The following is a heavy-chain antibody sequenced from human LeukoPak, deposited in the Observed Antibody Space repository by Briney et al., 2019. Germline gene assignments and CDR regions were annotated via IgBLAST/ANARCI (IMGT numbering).Heavy chain of an antibody. J-gene: IGHJ3*02. CDR3: AKDGNWGYYAFDI. V-gene: IGHV3-23*01. CDR1: GFTFSSYA. CDR2: ISGSGGST. D-gene: IGHD7-27*01. Sequence: GGSLRLSCAASGFTFSSYAMSWVRQAPGKGLEWVSAISGSGGSTYYADSVKGQFTISRDNSKNTLYLQMNSLRAEDTAVYYCAKDGNWGYYAFDIWGQGTMVTVSS.